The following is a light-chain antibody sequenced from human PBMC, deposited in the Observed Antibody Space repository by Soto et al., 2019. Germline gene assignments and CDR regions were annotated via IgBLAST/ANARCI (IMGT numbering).Light chain of an antibody. J-gene: IGKJ5*01. Sequence: DIQMPQSPSTLSGSVGDRVTITCRASQTISSWLAWYQQKPGKAPKLLIYAASSLQSGVPSRFSGSGSGTDFTLTISSLQPEDFATYYCQQSYSTPSITFGQGTRLEI. CDR2: AAS. CDR1: QTISSW. V-gene: IGKV1-39*01. CDR3: QQSYSTPSIT.